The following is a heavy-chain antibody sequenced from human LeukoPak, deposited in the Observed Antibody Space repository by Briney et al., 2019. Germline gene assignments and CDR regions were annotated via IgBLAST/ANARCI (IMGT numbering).Heavy chain of an antibody. Sequence: PGGSLRLSCIASGFTFSAFYMSWVRQSPGKGLEWLAHIKYDGSYTYYLDSVKGRFTISRDNAKNSLYLQMSSLRAEDTAVYYCARDSLGRAFDIWGQGTMVTVSS. J-gene: IGHJ3*02. CDR1: GFTFSAFY. CDR2: IKYDGSYT. V-gene: IGHV3-7*01. D-gene: IGHD3-10*01. CDR3: ARDSLGRAFDI.